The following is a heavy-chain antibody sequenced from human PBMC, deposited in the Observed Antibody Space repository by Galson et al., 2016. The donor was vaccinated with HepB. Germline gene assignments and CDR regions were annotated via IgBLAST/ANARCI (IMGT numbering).Heavy chain of an antibody. Sequence: SLRLSCAASGFTFSDSPIHWVRQASGKGLEWVGRIRSKVNSYAPVYAASVKGRFTISRDDSKNTAYLQMNSLKTDDSALYYCARHVDGHQLVHWGQGTLVTVSS. D-gene: IGHD6-13*01. V-gene: IGHV3-73*01. J-gene: IGHJ4*02. CDR2: IRSKVNSYAP. CDR1: GFTFSDSP. CDR3: ARHVDGHQLVH.